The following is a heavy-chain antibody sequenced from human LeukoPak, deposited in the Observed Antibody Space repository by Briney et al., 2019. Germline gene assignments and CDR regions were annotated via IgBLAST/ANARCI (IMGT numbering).Heavy chain of an antibody. CDR1: GFTFSIYA. Sequence: GGSLRRSCAASGFTFSIYAMSWVRQAPGKGLEWVSAISGSGGSTYYVDSVKGRFTISRDNSKNTLYLQMNSLRAEDTAVYYCAKHPTTYCSSTTCYIDYWGQGTLVTVSS. CDR3: AKHPTTYCSSTTCYIDY. J-gene: IGHJ4*02. D-gene: IGHD2-2*02. V-gene: IGHV3-23*01. CDR2: ISGSGGST.